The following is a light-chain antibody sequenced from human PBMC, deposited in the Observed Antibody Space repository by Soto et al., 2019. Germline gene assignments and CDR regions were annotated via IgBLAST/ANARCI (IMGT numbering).Light chain of an antibody. CDR3: QQYNNWPPAYT. CDR2: GAS. J-gene: IGKJ2*01. V-gene: IGKV3-15*01. CDR1: QSVSSN. Sequence: EIVMTQSPATLSVSPGERATLSCRSSQSVSSNLAWYQQKPGQAPRLLIYGASTRATGIPARFSGSGSGTEFTRTISSLQSEDFAVYCCQQYNNWPPAYTFGQGTKLEIK.